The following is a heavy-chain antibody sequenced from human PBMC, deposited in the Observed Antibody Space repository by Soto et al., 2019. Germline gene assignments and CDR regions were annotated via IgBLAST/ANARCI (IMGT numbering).Heavy chain of an antibody. J-gene: IGHJ5*02. CDR2: MSNDGSKK. V-gene: IGHV3-30*14. CDR1: GFTFSTYA. CDR3: ARVNPPYP. Sequence: PVGSLRLSCVASGFTFSTYAIHWVRQAPGKGLDWVAVMSNDGSKKYFVDSVKGRFTISRDDSKNTLHLQMNSLRAEDTAIYYCARVNPPYPWGQGTLVTVSS.